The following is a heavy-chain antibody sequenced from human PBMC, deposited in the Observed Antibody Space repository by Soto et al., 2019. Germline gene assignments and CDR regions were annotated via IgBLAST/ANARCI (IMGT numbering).Heavy chain of an antibody. CDR3: GSSGSGYDSGFDY. D-gene: IGHD5-12*01. CDR1: GGSFSGYY. CDR2: INHSGST. Sequence: SETLSLTCAVYGGSFSGYYWSWIRQPPGKGLEWIGEINHSGSTNYNPSLKSRVTISVDTSKNQFSLKLSSVAAADTAVYYCGSSGSGYDSGFDYWGQGTLVTVSS. V-gene: IGHV4-34*01. J-gene: IGHJ4*02.